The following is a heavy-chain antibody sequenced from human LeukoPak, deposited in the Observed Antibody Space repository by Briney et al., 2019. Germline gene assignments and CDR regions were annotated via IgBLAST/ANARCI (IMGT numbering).Heavy chain of an antibody. D-gene: IGHD3-16*01. CDR1: GFTFSTYD. V-gene: IGHV3-30*02. CDR3: AKDLTYTSQGGSDS. CDR2: IRYDGNSE. Sequence: GGSLRLSCTASGFTFSTYDMQWVRQAPGKGLRWVTFIRYDGNSESYADSVKGRFIISRDNSKNTLYLQMNSLRAEDTALYFCAKDLTYTSQGGSDSWGQGTLVIVSS. J-gene: IGHJ4*02.